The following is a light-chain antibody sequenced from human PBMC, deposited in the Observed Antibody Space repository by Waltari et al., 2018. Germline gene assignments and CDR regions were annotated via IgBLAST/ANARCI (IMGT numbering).Light chain of an antibody. Sequence: VLTQSPGTLSLSPGESATLSCRASQRLTKNYLAWYQQKPGQAPRLLIYGASSRAAGIPDRFSGSGSGTDFALTISRLEPEDSAVYYCQQYGSSILYTFGQGTKLEIQ. J-gene: IGKJ2*01. CDR3: QQYGSSILYT. CDR1: QRLTKNY. V-gene: IGKV3-20*01. CDR2: GAS.